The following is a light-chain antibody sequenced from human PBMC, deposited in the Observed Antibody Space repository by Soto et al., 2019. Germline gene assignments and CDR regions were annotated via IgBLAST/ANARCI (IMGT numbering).Light chain of an antibody. V-gene: IGKV3-11*01. CDR2: DAS. Sequence: EIVLTQSPATLSLSPGERATLSCRASQSVSSYLAWYQQKPGQAPRLLIYDASARATGIPARFSGSGSGTDFTLTISSREPEDFAVYYCQHRSNWPGTFGQGTKLEIK. CDR1: QSVSSY. CDR3: QHRSNWPGT. J-gene: IGKJ2*01.